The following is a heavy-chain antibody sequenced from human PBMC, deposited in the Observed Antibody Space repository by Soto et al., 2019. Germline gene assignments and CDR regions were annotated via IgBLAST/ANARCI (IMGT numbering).Heavy chain of an antibody. CDR3: ARGGQDFWSGPFDY. J-gene: IGHJ4*02. CDR2: IDNSGNT. CDR1: DGSISTYF. Sequence: LSLTCTVSDGSISTYFCNWIRQPAGKGLEWIGRIDNSGNTNYNPSLKSRVTMSADTSRNQFSLKLNSVTAADTAVYYCARGGQDFWSGPFDYWGQGALVTVSS. D-gene: IGHD3-3*01. V-gene: IGHV4-4*07.